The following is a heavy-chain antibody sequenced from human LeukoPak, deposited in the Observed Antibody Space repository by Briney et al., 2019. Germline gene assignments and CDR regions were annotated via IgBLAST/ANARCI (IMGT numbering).Heavy chain of an antibody. CDR2: INPNSGGT. V-gene: IGHV1-2*02. J-gene: IGHJ4*02. CDR3: ARGITMIGGDFDY. D-gene: IGHD3-10*02. CDR1: GYALTELS. Sequence: ASVKVSCKVSGYALTELSMHWVRQAPGQGLEWMGWINPNSGGTNYAQKFQGRVTMTRDTSISTAYMELSRLRSDDTAVYYCARGITMIGGDFDYWGQGTLVTVSS.